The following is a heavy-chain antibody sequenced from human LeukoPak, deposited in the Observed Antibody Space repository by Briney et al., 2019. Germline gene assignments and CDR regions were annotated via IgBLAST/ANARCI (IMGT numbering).Heavy chain of an antibody. J-gene: IGHJ4*02. Sequence: GGSLRLSCAASVFTFDDYTMHWVRRAPGRGLEWVSVISWHGSTTKYADSVRGRFTISRDNRKNSLSLQMNSLRPEDTALYYCAKDIGDSIGYNYFDSWGQGTLVTVSS. D-gene: IGHD3-22*01. CDR3: AKDIGDSIGYNYFDS. CDR1: VFTFDDYT. CDR2: ISWHGSTT. V-gene: IGHV3-43*01.